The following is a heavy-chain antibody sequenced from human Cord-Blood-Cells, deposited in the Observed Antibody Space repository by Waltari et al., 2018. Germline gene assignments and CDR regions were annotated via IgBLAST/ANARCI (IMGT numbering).Heavy chain of an antibody. CDR1: GYSISSGYY. J-gene: IGHJ5*02. Sequence: QVQLQESGPGLVKPSETLSLTCAVSGYSISSGYYWGWIRQPPGKGLEWIGSIYHRGSTDYTPSIKSRVTISVDTSKNQFSLKLSSVTAADTAVYYCANQYCSGGSCYWFDPWGQGTLVTVSS. D-gene: IGHD2-15*01. CDR3: ANQYCSGGSCYWFDP. V-gene: IGHV4-38-2*01. CDR2: IYHRGST.